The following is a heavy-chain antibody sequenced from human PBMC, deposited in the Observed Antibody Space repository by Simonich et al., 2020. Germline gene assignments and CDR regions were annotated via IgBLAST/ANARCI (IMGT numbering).Heavy chain of an antibody. CDR2: IGTGGDT. D-gene: IGHD1-26*01. J-gene: IGHJ5*02. Sequence: EVQLVESGGGLVQPGGSLRLSCAASGFTFSSYDMHWVRQATGKGVEGGSAIGTGGDTYYPGSVKSRFTISRENAKNSLYLQMNSLRAGDTAVYYCARGGYSGSYNWFDPWGQGTLVTVSS. CDR3: ARGGYSGSYNWFDP. V-gene: IGHV3-13*01. CDR1: GFTFSSYD.